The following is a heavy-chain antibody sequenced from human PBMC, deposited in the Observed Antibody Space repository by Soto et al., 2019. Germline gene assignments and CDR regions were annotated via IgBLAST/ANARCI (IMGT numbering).Heavy chain of an antibody. CDR3: ARRYGGNLDY. Sequence: QVQLQESGPGLVKPSETLSLTCTVSGGSISNFYWSWIRQPPGKGLEWIGYIYYSGSTNYNPSLQSRVTTSVATSKTQFSLKLSSVTAADTAVYFCARRYGGNLDYWGQGTLVTVSS. CDR2: IYYSGST. D-gene: IGHD1-26*01. J-gene: IGHJ4*02. V-gene: IGHV4-59*08. CDR1: GGSISNFY.